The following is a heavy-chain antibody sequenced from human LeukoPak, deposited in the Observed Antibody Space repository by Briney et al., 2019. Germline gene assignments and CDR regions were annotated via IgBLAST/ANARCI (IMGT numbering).Heavy chain of an antibody. CDR3: TRDGKGGSRVGYYFDY. D-gene: IGHD1-14*01. Sequence: GGSLRLSCAASGFTVSSYSMNWVRQAPGQGLEWVSYISSSGTTKYYADSVKGRFTISRDNAKNSLYLQMNSLRAEDTGVYYCTRDGKGGSRVGYYFDYWGQGTLVTVSS. J-gene: IGHJ4*02. V-gene: IGHV3-48*04. CDR1: GFTVSSYS. CDR2: ISSSGTTK.